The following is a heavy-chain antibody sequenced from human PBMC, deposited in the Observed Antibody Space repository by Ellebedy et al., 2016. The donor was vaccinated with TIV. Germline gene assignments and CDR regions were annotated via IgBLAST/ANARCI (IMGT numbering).Heavy chain of an antibody. CDR3: AKGRGGGSDSSAPRYYFDY. D-gene: IGHD3-22*01. CDR1: GFTFSSYA. Sequence: GESLKIPCAASGFTFSSYAMSWVRQAPGKGLEWVSTISNTGSRTYYADSVEGRFIISRDNSKKTLYLQMNNLRAEDTAVYYCAKGRGGGSDSSAPRYYFDYWGLGTLVTVSS. J-gene: IGHJ4*02. CDR2: ISNTGSRT. V-gene: IGHV3-23*01.